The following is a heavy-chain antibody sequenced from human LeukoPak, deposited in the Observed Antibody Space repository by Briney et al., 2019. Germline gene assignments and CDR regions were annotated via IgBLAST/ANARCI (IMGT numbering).Heavy chain of an antibody. Sequence: GGSLRLSCAASGFTFSSYAMSWVRQAPGKGLEWVSAISGSGGSTYYADSVKGRFTISRDNSKNTLYLQMNSLRAEDTAVYYCARDSSSWLLYYYYYMDVWGKGTTVTVSS. CDR2: ISGSGGST. CDR1: GFTFSSYA. V-gene: IGHV3-23*01. CDR3: ARDSSSWLLYYYYYMDV. J-gene: IGHJ6*03. D-gene: IGHD6-13*01.